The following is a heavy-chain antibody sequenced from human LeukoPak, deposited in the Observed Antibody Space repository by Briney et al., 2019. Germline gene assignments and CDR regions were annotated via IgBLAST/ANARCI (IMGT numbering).Heavy chain of an antibody. V-gene: IGHV4-4*07. CDR1: GGSISSYY. Sequence: PSETLSLTCTVSGGSISSYYWSWIRQPSGKGLEWIGRNYASGGTNYNPSLKSRLTISVDKSKNQFSLRLSSVTAADTAVYYCARSVGYCSSASCYVNWFDPWGQGTLVTVSS. D-gene: IGHD2-2*01. CDR3: ARSVGYCSSASCYVNWFDP. J-gene: IGHJ5*02. CDR2: NYASGGT.